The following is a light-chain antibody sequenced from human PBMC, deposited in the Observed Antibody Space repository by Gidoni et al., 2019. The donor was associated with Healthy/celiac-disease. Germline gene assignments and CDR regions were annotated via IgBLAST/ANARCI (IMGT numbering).Light chain of an antibody. V-gene: IGKV1-39*01. J-gene: IGKJ4*01. CDR2: AAS. CDR3: QQSYSTPPELT. CDR1: QSISSY. Sequence: DIQITQSPSSLSASVGHKVTITCRASQSISSYLNWYQQKPGKAPKLLIYAASSLQSGVPSRFSGSGSGTDFTLTISSLQPEDFATYYCQQSYSTPPELTFGGGTKVEIK.